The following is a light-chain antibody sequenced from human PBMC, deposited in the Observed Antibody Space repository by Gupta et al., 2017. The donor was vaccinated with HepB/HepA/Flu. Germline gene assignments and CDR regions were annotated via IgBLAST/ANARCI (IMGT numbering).Light chain of an antibody. CDR2: LNSDGSH. Sequence: QLVLTQSPSASASLAASVKLTCTLSSGHSSYAIAWHQQQPAKGPRYLMKLNSDGSHSKGDGIPDRFSGSSSGAERYLTISSLQSEDEADYYCQTWGTAVVFGGGTNLTVL. CDR1: SGHSSYA. J-gene: IGLJ2*01. V-gene: IGLV4-69*01. CDR3: QTWGTAVV.